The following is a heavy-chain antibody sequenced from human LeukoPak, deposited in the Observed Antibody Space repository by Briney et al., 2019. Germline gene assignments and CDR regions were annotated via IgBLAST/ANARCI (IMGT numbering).Heavy chain of an antibody. CDR3: AKGFYIVEVPAAHPYFDY. V-gene: IGHV4-59*01. D-gene: IGHD2-2*01. Sequence: PSETLSLTCTVSGGSISSYYWSWIRQPPRQRLDWIGYIYYSGSTNYNPSLKSRVTISVDTSKNQFSLKLSSVTAADTAVYYCAKGFYIVEVPAAHPYFDYWGQGTLVTVSS. CDR2: IYYSGST. CDR1: GGSISSYY. J-gene: IGHJ4*02.